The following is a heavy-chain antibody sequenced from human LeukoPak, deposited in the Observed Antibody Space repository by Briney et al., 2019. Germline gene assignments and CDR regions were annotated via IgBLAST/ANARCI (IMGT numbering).Heavy chain of an antibody. V-gene: IGHV3-48*02. CDR3: ARGGSNYYYYYMDV. J-gene: IGHJ6*03. Sequence: GGSLRLSCAASGFTFSSCSMNWVRQAPGKGLEWVSYISSSSSTIYYADSVKGRFTISRDNAKNSLYLQMSSLRDEDTAVYYCARGGSNYYYYYMDVWGKGTTVTVSS. CDR1: GFTFSSCS. D-gene: IGHD3-10*01. CDR2: ISSSSSTI.